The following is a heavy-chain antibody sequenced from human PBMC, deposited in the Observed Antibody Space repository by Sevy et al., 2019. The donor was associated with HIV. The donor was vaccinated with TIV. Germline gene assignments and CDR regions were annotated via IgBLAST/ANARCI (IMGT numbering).Heavy chain of an antibody. J-gene: IGHJ4*02. CDR3: ATHAGIAAAGRVFDY. CDR1: GFTFSDHY. CDR2: TRNKADGYTT. D-gene: IGHD6-13*01. V-gene: IGHV3-72*01. Sequence: GGSLRLSCVASGFTFSDHYMEWVRQAPGKGQEWVGRTRNKADGYTTEYAASVKGRFTISRDESKNSLYVQMKSLKAEDTAVYYCATHAGIAAAGRVFDYWGQGTLVTVSS.